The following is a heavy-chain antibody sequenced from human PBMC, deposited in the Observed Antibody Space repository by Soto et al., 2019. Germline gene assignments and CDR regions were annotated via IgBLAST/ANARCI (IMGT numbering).Heavy chain of an antibody. D-gene: IGHD5-18*01. CDR3: ARVSYSYGYPSPLTFDR. J-gene: IGHJ4*02. Sequence: VQLQESGPGLVKSSQTLSLTCTICGDSLNIQNDYWNWIRHLPRKGLQWIGYLHFSGSTYYNPYHLSGVSISIDPTKTHFSLELTSVTAADTAVYYCARVSYSYGYPSPLTFDRWGQGILVTVST. CDR2: LHFSGST. CDR1: GDSLNIQNDY. V-gene: IGHV4-31*03.